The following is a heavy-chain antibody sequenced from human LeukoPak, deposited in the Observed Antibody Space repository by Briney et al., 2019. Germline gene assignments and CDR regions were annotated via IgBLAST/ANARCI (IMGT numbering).Heavy chain of an antibody. V-gene: IGHV4-30-4*07. CDR3: ARAGVWGSYRSDY. D-gene: IGHD3-16*02. Sequence: SETLSLTCAVSGGSISSGGYSWSWIRQPPGKGLEWIGYIYYSGSTYYNPSLKSRVTISVDTSKNQFSLKLSSVTAADTAVYYCARAGVWGSYRSDYWGQGTLVTVSS. CDR1: GGSISSGGYS. CDR2: IYYSGST. J-gene: IGHJ4*02.